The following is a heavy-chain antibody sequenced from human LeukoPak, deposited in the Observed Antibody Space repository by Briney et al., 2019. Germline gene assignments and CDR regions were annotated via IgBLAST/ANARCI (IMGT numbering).Heavy chain of an antibody. D-gene: IGHD4-17*01. J-gene: IGHJ4*02. V-gene: IGHV3-23*01. Sequence: GGSLRLSCAASKFTFSRYAMSWVRQAPGKGLEWVSAISNSGGSTYYADSVKGRFTISRDNSKNTLYLQMSSLKVEDTAIYYCARDPATVTSCFDCWGQGTLVTVSS. CDR2: ISNSGGST. CDR1: KFTFSRYA. CDR3: ARDPATVTSCFDC.